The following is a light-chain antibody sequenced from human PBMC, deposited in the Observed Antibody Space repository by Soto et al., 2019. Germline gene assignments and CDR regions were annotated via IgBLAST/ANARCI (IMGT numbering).Light chain of an antibody. Sequence: QSVLTQPPSVSGAPGQRVAISCTVSSSNVASVYDVHWFQKLPGRAPKLLIHGNTIRPSGVPDRFSGSKSGTSASLAITGLQAEDEADYYCQSFDNSLSAGVFGGGTKLTVL. CDR2: GNT. CDR1: SSNVASVYD. J-gene: IGLJ3*02. CDR3: QSFDNSLSAGV. V-gene: IGLV1-40*01.